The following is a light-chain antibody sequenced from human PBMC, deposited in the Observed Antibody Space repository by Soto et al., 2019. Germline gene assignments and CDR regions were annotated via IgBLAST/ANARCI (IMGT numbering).Light chain of an antibody. V-gene: IGLV2-18*02. CDR3: SSFTTSDTWV. CDR2: GVT. Sequence: QSALTQPPSVSGSPGQSVTISCTGTGSDFGRYNRVSWYQHTPGTAPKLLIYGVTNRPSGVPDRFSGSRSGNTASLTISGLQAEDDADYYCSSFTTSDTWVLGGGTKLTVL. J-gene: IGLJ3*02. CDR1: GSDFGRYNR.